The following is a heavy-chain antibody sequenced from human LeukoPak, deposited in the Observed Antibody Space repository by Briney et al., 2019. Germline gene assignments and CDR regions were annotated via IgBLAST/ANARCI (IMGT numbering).Heavy chain of an antibody. D-gene: IGHD2-8*02. V-gene: IGHV3-30*02. J-gene: IGHJ4*02. CDR2: IRYDGSNK. CDR3: ARVRIGSSHWWDYFDC. CDR1: GFTFSSYG. Sequence: PGGSLRLSCAASGFTFSSYGMHWVRQAPGKGLEWVAFIRYDGSNKYYADSVKGRFTISRENAKNALYLQMNSLRAGDTAVYYCARVRIGSSHWWDYFDCWGQGTLVTVSS.